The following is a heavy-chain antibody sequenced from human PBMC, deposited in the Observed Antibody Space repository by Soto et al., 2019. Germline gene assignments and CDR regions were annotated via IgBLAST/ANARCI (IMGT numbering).Heavy chain of an antibody. CDR1: GDSVSSTIVT. CDR2: TYYRSKWYN. Sequence: PSQTLSLTCAISGDSVSSTIVTWNWIRQSPSRGLEWLGRTYYRSKWYNDYAESVKSRITIDADTSKNQLSLNLDSVTPEDTAVYYCVRLVGNSWLDFWGQGTLVTVSS. J-gene: IGHJ5*01. CDR3: VRLVGNSWLDF. D-gene: IGHD2-2*01. V-gene: IGHV6-1*01.